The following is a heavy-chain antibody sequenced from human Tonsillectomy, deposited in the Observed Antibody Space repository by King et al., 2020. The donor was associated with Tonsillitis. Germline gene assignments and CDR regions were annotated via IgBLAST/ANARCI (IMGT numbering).Heavy chain of an antibody. Sequence: DVQLVESGGGLVQPGGSLRLSCAASGFTVSSSYMSWVRQAPGKGLEWVSVIYSDGNTNYYADSVKGRFTISRHDSKNTLYLQMNSLRVEDTAVYYCAIVDYYYYYMDVWGKGTTVTVSS. V-gene: IGHV3-53*04. CDR3: AIVDYYYYYMDV. CDR2: IYSDGNT. J-gene: IGHJ6*03. D-gene: IGHD6-6*01. CDR1: GFTVSSSY.